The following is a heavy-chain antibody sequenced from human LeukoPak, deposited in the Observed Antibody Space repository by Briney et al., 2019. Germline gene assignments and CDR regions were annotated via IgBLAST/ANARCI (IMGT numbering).Heavy chain of an antibody. CDR3: ARGYYSFDY. CDR1: GGTFSSYA. Sequence: ASVKVSCKASGGTFSSYAISWVRQAPGQGLEWMGRINPNSGGTNYAQKFQGRVTMTRDTSISTAYMELSRLRSDDTAVYYCARGYYSFDYWGQGTLVTVSS. CDR2: INPNSGGT. J-gene: IGHJ4*02. D-gene: IGHD2-21*01. V-gene: IGHV1-2*06.